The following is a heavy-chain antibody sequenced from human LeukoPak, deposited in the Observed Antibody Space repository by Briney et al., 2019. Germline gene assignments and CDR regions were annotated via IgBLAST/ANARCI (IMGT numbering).Heavy chain of an antibody. CDR3: AKALWGVLVRGVITL. CDR2: ISYDGSNK. V-gene: IGHV3-30*18. Sequence: PGRSLRLSCAASGFTFSSYGMHWVRQAPGKGLEWVAVISYDGSNKYYADSVKGRLTISRDNSKNTLYLQMNSLRAEDTAVYYCAKALWGVLVRGVITLWGQGTLVTVSS. D-gene: IGHD3-10*01. CDR1: GFTFSSYG. J-gene: IGHJ4*02.